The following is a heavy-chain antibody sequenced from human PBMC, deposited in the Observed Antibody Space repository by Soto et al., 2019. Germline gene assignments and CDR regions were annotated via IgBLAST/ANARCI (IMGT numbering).Heavy chain of an antibody. CDR3: ARGRRNYYYMDV. CDR1: GGSISSYY. CDR2: TYYSGST. J-gene: IGHJ6*03. V-gene: IGHV4-59*01. Sequence: SETLSLTCTVSGGSISSYYWSWIRQPPGKGLEWIGYTYYSGSTNYNPSLKSRVTISVDTSKNQFSLKLGSVTAADTAVYYCARGRRNYYYMDVWGKGTTVTVSS.